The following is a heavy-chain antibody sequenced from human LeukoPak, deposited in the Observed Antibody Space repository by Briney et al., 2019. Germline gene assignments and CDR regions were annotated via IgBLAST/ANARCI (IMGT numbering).Heavy chain of an antibody. V-gene: IGHV4-59*08. CDR3: ARFLYCSNTSCYLSFDY. CDR1: GGSISSYY. J-gene: IGHJ4*02. D-gene: IGHD2-2*01. Sequence: SETLSLTCTVSGGSISSYYWSWIRQPPGKGLEWIGYIYYSGSTNYNPSLKSRVTISVNTSKNEFSLKLSSVTAADTAVYYCARFLYCSNTSCYLSFDYWGQGTLVTVSS. CDR2: IYYSGST.